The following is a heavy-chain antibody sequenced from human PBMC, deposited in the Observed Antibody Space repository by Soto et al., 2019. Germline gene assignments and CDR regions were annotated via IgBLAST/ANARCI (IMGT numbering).Heavy chain of an antibody. J-gene: IGHJ6*02. Sequence: WGSLRLSCAASGFRFDDYNIHCFRHAPGKGLEWVSLITWNGGNTYYADSVKGRFTISRDGTTESVSLQMTSLKREDTGLYYCARETLSFGSALDVWGQGTMVTVSS. D-gene: IGHD3-3*01. V-gene: IGHV3-43*01. CDR1: GFRFDDYN. CDR2: ITWNGGNT. CDR3: ARETLSFGSALDV.